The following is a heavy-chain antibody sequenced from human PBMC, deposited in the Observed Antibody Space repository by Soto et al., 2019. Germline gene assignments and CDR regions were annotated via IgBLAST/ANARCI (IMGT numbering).Heavy chain of an antibody. D-gene: IGHD2-2*02. Sequence: QVQLVQSGAEVKKPGASVKVSCKASGYTFTSYYMHWVRQAPGQGLEWMGIINPSGGSTSYAQKFQGRVTMTRDTSTSTVYMELSSLRSEDTAVYYCAREKYGGLGYCSSTSGYRGPLDYWGQGTLVTVSS. J-gene: IGHJ4*02. CDR1: GYTFTSYY. CDR3: AREKYGGLGYCSSTSGYRGPLDY. V-gene: IGHV1-46*01. CDR2: INPSGGST.